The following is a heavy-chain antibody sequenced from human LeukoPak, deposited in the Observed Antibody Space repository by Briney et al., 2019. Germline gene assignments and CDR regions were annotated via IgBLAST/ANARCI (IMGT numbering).Heavy chain of an antibody. CDR2: IIPIFGTA. Sequence: ASVKVSCKASGGTFSSYAISWVLQAPGQGLEWMGGIIPIFGTANYAQKFQGRVTITADESTSTAYMELSSLRSEDTAVYYCARGAGITIFWSALFVDYFDYWGQGTLVTVSS. J-gene: IGHJ4*02. CDR1: GGTFSSYA. CDR3: ARGAGITIFWSALFVDYFDY. D-gene: IGHD3-9*01. V-gene: IGHV1-69*13.